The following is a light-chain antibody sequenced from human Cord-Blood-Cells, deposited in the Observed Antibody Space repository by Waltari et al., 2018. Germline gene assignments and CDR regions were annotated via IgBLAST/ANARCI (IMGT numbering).Light chain of an antibody. CDR2: GKN. CDR3: NSRDSSGNHWV. Sequence: SSELTQDPAVSVALGQTVRITCQAHSLRRYYASWYQQKPGQAPVLVIYGKNNRPSGIPDRFSGSSSGNTASLTITGAQAEDEADYYCNSRDSSGNHWVFGGGTKLTVL. J-gene: IGLJ3*02. V-gene: IGLV3-19*01. CDR1: SLRRYY.